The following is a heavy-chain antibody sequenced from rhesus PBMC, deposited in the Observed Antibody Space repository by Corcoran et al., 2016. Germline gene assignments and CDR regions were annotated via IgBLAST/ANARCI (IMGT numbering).Heavy chain of an antibody. J-gene: IGHJ2*01. CDR2: IYGISTST. CDR3: ARLAYSNPYWYFDL. Sequence: QVQLQESGPGVVKPSETLSLTCAVSGGSISDNYRWNWIRQPPGKGLEWIGYIYGISTSTNYNPSLKSRVTISKDTSKNQFSLKLSSVTAADTAVYFCARLAYSNPYWYFDLWGPGTPITISS. V-gene: IGHV4S10*01. CDR1: GGSISDNYR. D-gene: IGHD4-23*01.